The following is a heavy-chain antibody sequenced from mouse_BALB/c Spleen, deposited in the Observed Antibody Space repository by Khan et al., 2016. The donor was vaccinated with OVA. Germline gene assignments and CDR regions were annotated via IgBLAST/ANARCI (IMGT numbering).Heavy chain of an antibody. D-gene: IGHD2-14*01. CDR1: GYTFTSHT. CDR3: ARRTTDYALDY. Sequence: VQLQESGAELARPGASVRMSCKASGYTFTSHTMHWVKQRPGQGLEWIGYINPRSGYTHYIQKFNDKATLTADISSSTAYMQLSSLTSEDSAVYYCARRTTDYALDYWGQGTSVTVSA. J-gene: IGHJ4*01. CDR2: INPRSGYT. V-gene: IGHV1-4*01.